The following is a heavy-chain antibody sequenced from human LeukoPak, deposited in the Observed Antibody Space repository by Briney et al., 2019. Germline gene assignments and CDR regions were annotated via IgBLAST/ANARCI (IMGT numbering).Heavy chain of an antibody. V-gene: IGHV4-59*01. D-gene: IGHD6-13*01. J-gene: IGHJ2*01. Sequence: PSETLSLTCTVSGGSISSYYWSWIRQPPGKGLEWIGYIYYSGSTNYNPSLKSRVTISVDTSKNQFSLKPSSVTAADTAVYYCARDPGIAAAGTVWYFDLWGRGTLVTVSS. CDR1: GGSISSYY. CDR3: ARDPGIAAAGTVWYFDL. CDR2: IYYSGST.